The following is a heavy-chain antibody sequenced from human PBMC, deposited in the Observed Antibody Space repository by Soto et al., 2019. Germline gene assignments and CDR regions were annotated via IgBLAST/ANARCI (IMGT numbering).Heavy chain of an antibody. CDR2: YSGFT. CDR3: ARDYGVYPLFFSN. CDR1: GGSITTYQ. J-gene: IGHJ4*02. Sequence: SETLSLTCTVSGGSITTYQWSWIRQPPGKGLEWIGGYSGFTDYNPSLESRATISVDHSKNQFSLTLRSVTAADTAVYYCARDYGVYPLFFSNWGQGALVIVS. D-gene: IGHD3-3*01. V-gene: IGHV4-59*01.